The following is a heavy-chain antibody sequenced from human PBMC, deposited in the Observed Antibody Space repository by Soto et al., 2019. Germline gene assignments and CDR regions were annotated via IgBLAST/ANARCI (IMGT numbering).Heavy chain of an antibody. CDR2: MNPNSGNT. J-gene: IGHJ6*02. D-gene: IGHD6-13*01. Sequence: QVQLVQSGAEVKKPGASVKVSCKASGYTFTSYDINWVRQATGQGLEWMGWMNPNSGNTGYAQKFQGRVTMTRNTAISTAYMALVSLRSEDTAVYYWARRGYSSSWYYDSYYGMDVWGQGTTVTVSS. CDR1: GYTFTSYD. CDR3: ARRGYSSSWYYDSYYGMDV. V-gene: IGHV1-8*01.